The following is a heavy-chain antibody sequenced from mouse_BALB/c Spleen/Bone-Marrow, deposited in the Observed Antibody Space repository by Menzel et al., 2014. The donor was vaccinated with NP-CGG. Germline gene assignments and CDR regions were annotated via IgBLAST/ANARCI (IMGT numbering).Heavy chain of an antibody. CDR1: GFTFSSYT. V-gene: IGHV5-6-4*01. Sequence: EVMLVESGGGLVKPGGSLKLSCAASGFTFSSYTMSWVRQTPEKRLEWVATISSGGSYTYYPDSVKGRFTISRDNAKNTLYLQMSSLKSEDTAMYYCTRDPGRGGYFDVWGAGTTVTVSS. CDR3: TRDPGRGGYFDV. J-gene: IGHJ1*01. CDR2: ISSGGSYT. D-gene: IGHD3-3*01.